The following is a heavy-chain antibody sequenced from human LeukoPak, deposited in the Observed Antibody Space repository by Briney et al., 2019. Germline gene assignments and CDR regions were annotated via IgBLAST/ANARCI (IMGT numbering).Heavy chain of an antibody. CDR2: IYHSGST. V-gene: IGHV4-38-2*02. J-gene: IGHJ4*02. D-gene: IGHD1-26*01. CDR3: ARATDAGASVDC. CDR1: GYSISSGYY. Sequence: PSETLSLTCTVSGYSISSGYYWGWIRQPPGKGLEWIGNIYHSGSTYYNPSLKSRVTISVDTSKSQFSLKLTSVTAADTAVYYCARATDAGASVDCWGQGTLVTVSS.